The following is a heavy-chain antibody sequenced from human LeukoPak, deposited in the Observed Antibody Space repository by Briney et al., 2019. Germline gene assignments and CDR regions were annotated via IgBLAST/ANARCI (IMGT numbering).Heavy chain of an antibody. D-gene: IGHD2-2*01. J-gene: IGHJ3*02. Sequence: ASETLSLTCTVSGGSISSSSYYWGWIRQPPGKGLEWIGSIYYSGSTYYNPSLKSRVTISVDTSKNQFSLKLSSVTAADTAVYYCARPGYCSSTSCYGAFDIWGQGTMVTVSS. CDR2: IYYSGST. V-gene: IGHV4-39*01. CDR3: ARPGYCSSTSCYGAFDI. CDR1: GGSISSSSYY.